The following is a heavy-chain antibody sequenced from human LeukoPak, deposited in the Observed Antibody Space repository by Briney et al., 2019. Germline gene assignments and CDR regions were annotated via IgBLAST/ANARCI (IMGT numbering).Heavy chain of an antibody. Sequence: PGGSLRLSCAASGFTFSTFSMNWVRQAPGKGLEWVSSISGRSNYIFYADSVKGRFTISRDNAENSLYLLLNSLRVEDTAVYYCARGSTLGSCTSSSCHNWFDPWGQGTLVTVSS. J-gene: IGHJ5*02. CDR1: GFTFSTFS. V-gene: IGHV3-21*01. CDR2: ISGRSNYI. D-gene: IGHD2-2*01. CDR3: ARGSTLGSCTSSSCHNWFDP.